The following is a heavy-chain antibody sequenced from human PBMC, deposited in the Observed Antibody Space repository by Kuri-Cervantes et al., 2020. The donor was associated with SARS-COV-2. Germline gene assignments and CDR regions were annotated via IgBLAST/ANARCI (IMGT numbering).Heavy chain of an antibody. J-gene: IGHJ3*02. V-gene: IGHV6-1*01. CDR2: TYYNSQWYT. CDR3: AREQISLTVLQSGTFAI. Sequence: SQTLSLTCAISGESVSSNSAAWDWIRQSPSRGLEWLGRTYYNSQWYTDYSPSVKSRIIIRSDTSKNHVSLQLNSVTPEDTAVYYCAREQISLTVLQSGTFAIWGQETMVTVSS. CDR1: GESVSSNSAA. D-gene: IGHD6-6*01.